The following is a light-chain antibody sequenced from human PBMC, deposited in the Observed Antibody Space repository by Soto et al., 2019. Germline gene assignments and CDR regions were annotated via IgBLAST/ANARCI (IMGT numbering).Light chain of an antibody. CDR1: QSVGSH. Sequence: EIVMTQSPATLSVSPGERATLSCRASQSVGSHLAWYQQRPGQAPRLLIYGASYRATRIPARFSGSGSGTDVTLTISSLQSEDFAVYYCQQYDNWPPFTFGPGTKVDIK. V-gene: IGKV3-15*01. J-gene: IGKJ3*01. CDR2: GAS. CDR3: QQYDNWPPFT.